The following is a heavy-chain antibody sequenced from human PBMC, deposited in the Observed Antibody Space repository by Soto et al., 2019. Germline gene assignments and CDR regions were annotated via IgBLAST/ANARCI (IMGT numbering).Heavy chain of an antibody. Sequence: QVQLVQSGAEEKKPGASVQVSCKASGYTFTSYAMHWVRQAPGQRLEWMGWINTGNGNTKYSQKFQRRVTITRDTSASTAYMELSSLRSEDTAVYYCARDVGGFDYWGQGTLVTVSS. CDR2: INTGNGNT. D-gene: IGHD1-26*01. CDR3: ARDVGGFDY. J-gene: IGHJ4*02. V-gene: IGHV1-3*05. CDR1: GYTFTSYA.